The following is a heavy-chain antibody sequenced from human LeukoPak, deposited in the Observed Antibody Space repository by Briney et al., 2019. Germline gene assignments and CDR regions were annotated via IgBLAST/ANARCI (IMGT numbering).Heavy chain of an antibody. CDR2: ISSSSSYI. CDR1: GFTFSSYS. J-gene: IGHJ4*02. CDR3: ASLTDIEAGAVRY. Sequence: GGSLRLSCAASGFTFSSYSLNWVRQATGKGLEWVSSISSSSSYIYYADSMKGRFTISRDNAKNSLYLQMNSLRAEDTAVYYCASLTDIEAGAVRYWGQGTLVTVSS. D-gene: IGHD1-26*01. V-gene: IGHV3-21*01.